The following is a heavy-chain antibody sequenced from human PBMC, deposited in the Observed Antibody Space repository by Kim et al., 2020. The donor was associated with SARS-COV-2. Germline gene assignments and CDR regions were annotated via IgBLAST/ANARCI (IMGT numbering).Heavy chain of an antibody. Sequence: YNPSLMSRVTISVETSKNQFSLKLSSVTAADTAVYYCARQKQQLNAFDIWGQGTMVTVSS. CDR3: ARQKQQLNAFDI. J-gene: IGHJ3*02. V-gene: IGHV4-39*01. D-gene: IGHD6-13*01.